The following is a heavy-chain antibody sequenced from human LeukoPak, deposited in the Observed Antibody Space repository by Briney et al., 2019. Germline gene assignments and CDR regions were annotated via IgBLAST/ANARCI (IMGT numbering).Heavy chain of an antibody. CDR3: AKEGTYYDFWSGYHGNFDY. J-gene: IGHJ4*02. V-gene: IGHV3-23*01. CDR2: ISGSGGST. Sequence: PGGSLRLSCAASGFTFSSYAMSWVRQAPGKGLEWVSAISGSGGSTYYADSVKGRFTISRDNSKNTLYLQMNSLRAEDTAVYYCAKEGTYYDFWSGYHGNFDYWGQGTLVTVSS. D-gene: IGHD3-3*01. CDR1: GFTFSSYA.